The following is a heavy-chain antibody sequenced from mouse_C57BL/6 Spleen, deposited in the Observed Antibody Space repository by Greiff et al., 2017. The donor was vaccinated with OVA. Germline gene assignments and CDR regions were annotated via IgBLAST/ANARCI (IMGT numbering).Heavy chain of an antibody. D-gene: IGHD1-1*01. CDR3: ARDYYGSRNWYLDG. V-gene: IGHV1-55*01. Sequence: VQLQQPGAELVKPGASVKMSCKASGYTFTSYWITWVKQRPGQGLEWIGDIYPGSGSTNYNEKFKSKATLTVDTSSSTAYMQLSSLTSEDSAVYVCARDYYGSRNWYLDGWGTGTTVTVSS. CDR1: GYTFTSYW. J-gene: IGHJ1*03. CDR2: IYPGSGST.